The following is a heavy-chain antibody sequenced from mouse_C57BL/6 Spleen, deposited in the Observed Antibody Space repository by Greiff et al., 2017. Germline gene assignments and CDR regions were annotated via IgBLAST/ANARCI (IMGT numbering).Heavy chain of an antibody. D-gene: IGHD2-4*01. CDR3: AREDYDVWFAY. CDR2: IYPGSGNT. Sequence: VHLVESGAELVRPGASVKLSCKASGYTFTDYYINWVKQRPGQGLEWIARIYPGSGNTYYNEKFKGKATLTAEKSSSTAYMQLSSLTSEDSAVYFCAREDYDVWFAYWGQGTLVTVSA. J-gene: IGHJ3*01. CDR1: GYTFTDYY. V-gene: IGHV1-76*01.